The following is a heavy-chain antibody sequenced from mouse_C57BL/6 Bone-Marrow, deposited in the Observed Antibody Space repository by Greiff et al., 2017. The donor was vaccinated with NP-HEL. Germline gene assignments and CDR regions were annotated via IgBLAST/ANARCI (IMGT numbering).Heavy chain of an antibody. CDR3: SYYGSSYFWFAY. CDR2: IHPNSGST. D-gene: IGHD1-1*01. J-gene: IGHJ3*01. V-gene: IGHV1-64*01. Sequence: QVQLQQPGAELVKPGASVKLSCKASGYTFTSYWMHWVKQRPGQGLEWIGMIHPNSGSTNYNEKFKSKATLTVDKSSSTAYMQLSSLTSEDSAVYYCSYYGSSYFWFAYWGQGTLVTVSA. CDR1: GYTFTSYW.